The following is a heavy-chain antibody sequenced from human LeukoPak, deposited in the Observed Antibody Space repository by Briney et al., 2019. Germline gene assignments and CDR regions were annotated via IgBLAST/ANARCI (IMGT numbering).Heavy chain of an antibody. CDR3: ARYMTTVSQSYYFDY. V-gene: IGHV4-61*02. CDR1: GDSISSGDFY. J-gene: IGHJ4*02. Sequence: PSETLSLTCTVSGDSISSGDFYWSWIRQPAGKGLEWIGRIYTSGSTNYNPSLKSRVTISVDTSKNQFSLKLSSVTAADTAVYYCARYMTTVSQSYYFDYWGQGTLVTVSS. CDR2: IYTSGST. D-gene: IGHD4-11*01.